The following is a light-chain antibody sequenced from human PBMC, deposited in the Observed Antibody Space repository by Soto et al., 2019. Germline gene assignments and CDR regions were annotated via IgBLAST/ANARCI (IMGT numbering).Light chain of an antibody. V-gene: IGLV1-40*01. CDR2: GNS. J-gene: IGLJ3*02. CDR1: SSNIGAGYD. CDR3: QSYDSTLSGSG. Sequence: QPVLTQPPSVSGAPGQRVTISCTGSSSNIGAGYDVHWYQQLPGTAPKLLIYGNSNRPSGVPDRFSGSKSGTSASLAITGLQAEDEADYYCQSYDSTLSGSGFGGGTKLTVL.